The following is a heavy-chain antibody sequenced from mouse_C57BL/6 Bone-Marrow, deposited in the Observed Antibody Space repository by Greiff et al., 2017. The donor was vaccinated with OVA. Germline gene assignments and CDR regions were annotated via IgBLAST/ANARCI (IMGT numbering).Heavy chain of an antibody. D-gene: IGHD2-1*01. CDR3: TRLLDAMDY. V-gene: IGHV5-9-1*02. J-gene: IGHJ4*01. CDR1: RFTFSSYA. CDR2: ISSGSDYI. Sequence: EVKVVESGEGLVKPGGSLKLSCAASRFTFSSYAMSWVRQTPEKRLEWVAYISSGSDYIYYADTVKGRFTISRDNARNTLYLQMSSLKSEDTAMYYCTRLLDAMDYWGQGTSVTVSS.